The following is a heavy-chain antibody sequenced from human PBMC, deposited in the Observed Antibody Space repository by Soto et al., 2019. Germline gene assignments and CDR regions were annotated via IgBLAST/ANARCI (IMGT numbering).Heavy chain of an antibody. CDR3: SRDSGVRITMIVVVIIGGYFDY. CDR1: GFTFSSYS. CDR2: ISYDGSNK. Sequence: PGGSLRLSCAASGFTFSSYSIHWVRQAPCKGLEWVAVISYDGSNKYYADSVKGRFTISRDNSKNTLYLQMKSLRAEDTAVYYCSRDSGVRITMIVVVIIGGYFDYWGQGTLVTVSS. V-gene: IGHV3-30-3*01. D-gene: IGHD3-22*01. J-gene: IGHJ4*02.